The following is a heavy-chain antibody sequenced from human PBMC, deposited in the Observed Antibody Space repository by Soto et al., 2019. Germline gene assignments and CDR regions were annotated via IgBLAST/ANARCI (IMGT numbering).Heavy chain of an antibody. Sequence: EVQLVESGGGLVQPGRSLRLSCAASGFTFDDYAMHWVRQAPGKGLEWVSGISWNSGSIGYADSVKGRFTISRDNAKNSLYLQMNSLRAEDTALYYCAKSRGLGGVYYCYGMDVWGQGTTVTVSS. CDR3: AKSRGLGGVYYCYGMDV. J-gene: IGHJ6*02. V-gene: IGHV3-9*01. CDR1: GFTFDDYA. CDR2: ISWNSGSI. D-gene: IGHD3-10*01.